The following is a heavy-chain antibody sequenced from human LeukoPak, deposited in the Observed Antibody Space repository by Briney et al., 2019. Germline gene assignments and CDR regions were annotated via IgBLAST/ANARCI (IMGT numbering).Heavy chain of an antibody. CDR2: ISSSSSTI. CDR1: GFTFSSYS. D-gene: IGHD4-17*01. J-gene: IGHJ4*02. Sequence: GGSLRLSCAASGFTFSSYSMNWVRQAPGKGLEWVSYISSSSSTIYYADSVKGRFTISRDNAKNSLYLQMNSLRAEDTAVYYCAKGDYVRPDDYWGQGALVTVSS. V-gene: IGHV3-48*01. CDR3: AKGDYVRPDDY.